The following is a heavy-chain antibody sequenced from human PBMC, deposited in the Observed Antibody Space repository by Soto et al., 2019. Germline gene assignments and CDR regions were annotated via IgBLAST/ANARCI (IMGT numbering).Heavy chain of an antibody. D-gene: IGHD1-26*01. CDR2: IYYSGST. Sequence: SETLSLTCTVSGGSISSAIYYWGWIRQDPGTGLEWIGHIYYSGSTYYNPSLKSRLSISVDTSKNQFSLRLTSVTAADTAVYYCARMDRGRVVGDTPPYFDYWGQGTLVTVSS. CDR1: GGSISSAIYY. J-gene: IGHJ4*02. CDR3: ARMDRGRVVGDTPPYFDY. V-gene: IGHV4-31*03.